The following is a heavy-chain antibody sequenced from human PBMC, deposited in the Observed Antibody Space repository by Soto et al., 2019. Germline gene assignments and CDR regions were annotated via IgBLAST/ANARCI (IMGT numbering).Heavy chain of an antibody. D-gene: IGHD3-3*01. Sequence: SETLSLSCTVSGDSIRSYYWTWIRQPPGRGLEWIGHVYYGGSTNYNPSLQSRVTMSLDTSKNQFSLRLTSMTAADTAVYYCAGEGALATFGVVWGQGTRVTVSS. CDR1: GDSIRSYY. V-gene: IGHV4-59*01. CDR2: VYYGGST. CDR3: AGEGALATFGVV. J-gene: IGHJ4*02.